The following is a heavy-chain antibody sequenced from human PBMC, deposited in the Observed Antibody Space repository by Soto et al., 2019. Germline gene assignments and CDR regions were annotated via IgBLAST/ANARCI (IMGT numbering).Heavy chain of an antibody. CDR1: GFTFSSYA. V-gene: IGHV3-23*01. J-gene: IGHJ4*02. D-gene: IGHD3-3*01. CDR2: ISGSGGST. Sequence: PGGSLRLSCAASGFTFSSYAMSWVRQAPGKGLEWVSAISGSGGSTYYADSVKGRFTISRDNSKNTLYLQMNSLRAEDTAVYYCAKDLGEGGYYSRFDYWGQGTLVTVSS. CDR3: AKDLGEGGYYSRFDY.